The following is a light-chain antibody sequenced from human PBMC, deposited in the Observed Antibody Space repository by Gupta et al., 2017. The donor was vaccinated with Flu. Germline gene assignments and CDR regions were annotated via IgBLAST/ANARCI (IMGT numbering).Light chain of an antibody. CDR1: SLRNSF. Sequence: SSELTQDPAVSVALGQTVRITCQGDSLRNSFTNWFQQKAGQAPVLVIYDTVNRPTGIPDRFSGSSSGNTASLTITGPQAEDEAAYYCNCRANSDNHVVFGGGTRLTIL. CDR3: NCRANSDNHVV. CDR2: DTV. V-gene: IGLV3-19*01. J-gene: IGLJ3*02.